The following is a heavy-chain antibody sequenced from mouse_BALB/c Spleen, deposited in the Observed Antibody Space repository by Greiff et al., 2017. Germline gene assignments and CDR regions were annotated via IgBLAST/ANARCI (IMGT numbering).Heavy chain of an antibody. CDR2: ISSGGGST. Sequence: EVMLVESGGGLVKPGGSLTLSCAASGFAFSSYDMSWVRQTPEKRLEWVAYISSGGGSTYYPDTVTGRFTISRDNAKNTLYLQMSSLKSEDTAMYYCARLYGNYVAWFAYWGQGTLVTVSA. J-gene: IGHJ3*01. CDR1: GFAFSSYD. CDR3: ARLYGNYVAWFAY. D-gene: IGHD2-10*02. V-gene: IGHV5-12-1*01.